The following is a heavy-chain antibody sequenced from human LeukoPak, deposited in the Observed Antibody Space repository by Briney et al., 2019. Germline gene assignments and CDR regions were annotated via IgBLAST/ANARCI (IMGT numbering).Heavy chain of an antibody. CDR2: ISSSSSYI. J-gene: IGHJ4*02. CDR3: ARDSGGSRTYYFDY. CDR1: GFTFSSYS. Sequence: GGSLRLSCAASGFTFSSYSMNWVRQAPGKGLEWVSSISSSSSYIYYADSVKGRFTISRDNAKNSLYLQMNSLRAEDTAVYYCARDSGGSRTYYFDYWGQGTLVTVSS. D-gene: IGHD3-10*01. V-gene: IGHV3-21*01.